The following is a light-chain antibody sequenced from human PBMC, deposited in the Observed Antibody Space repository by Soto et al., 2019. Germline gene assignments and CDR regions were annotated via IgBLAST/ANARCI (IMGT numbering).Light chain of an antibody. V-gene: IGKV3-20*01. CDR2: DAS. CDR3: HQYGTSPQT. CDR1: QSVSDTH. Sequence: EIVLTQSTGALSFSPGESATLSCRASQSVSDTHVAWYQQRPGQAPRLLIYDASRRDIGVPDRFIGSGSATDFTLTISGLEPEDFAVYFCHQYGTSPQTFGQGTKVDIK. J-gene: IGKJ1*01.